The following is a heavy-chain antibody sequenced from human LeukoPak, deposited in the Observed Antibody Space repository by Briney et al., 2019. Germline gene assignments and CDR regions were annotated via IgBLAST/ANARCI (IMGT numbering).Heavy chain of an antibody. V-gene: IGHV1-2*02. CDR3: ARTPHSSGWYDY. CDR1: GYTFTGYY. J-gene: IGHJ4*02. CDR2: INPNSGGT. Sequence: GASVKVSCKASGYTFTGYYMHWVRQAPGQGLEWMGWINPNSGGTNYAQKFQGRVTMTRNTSISTAYMELSSLRSEDTAVYYCARTPHSSGWYDYWGQGTLVTVSS. D-gene: IGHD6-19*01.